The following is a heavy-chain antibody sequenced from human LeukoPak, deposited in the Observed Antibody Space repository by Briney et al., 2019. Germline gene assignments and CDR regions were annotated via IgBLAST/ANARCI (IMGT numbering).Heavy chain of an antibody. D-gene: IGHD3-10*01. CDR1: GYTFTTYG. J-gene: IGHJ4*02. V-gene: IGHV1-18*01. Sequence: ASVKVSCKASGYTFTTYGITWVRQAPGQGLEWMGWTSGYNGDTNYAQKLQGRVTMTTDTSTSTAYMELRSLRSDDTAIYYCARGSYYDYWGQGTLVTVSS. CDR3: ARGSYYDY. CDR2: TSGYNGDT.